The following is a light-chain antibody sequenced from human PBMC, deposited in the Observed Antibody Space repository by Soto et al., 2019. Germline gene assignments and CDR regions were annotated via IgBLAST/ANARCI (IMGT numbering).Light chain of an antibody. CDR2: GAS. J-gene: IGKJ1*01. CDR3: QQYGSSPRT. V-gene: IGKV3-20*01. CDR1: QSVSSSY. Sequence: EIVLTLSPITLSLSPGQRPTLSCRASQSVSSSYLAWYQQKPGQAPRLLIYGASSRATGIPDRFSGSGSGTDFTLTISRLEPEDFAVYYCQQYGSSPRTFGQGTKVDIK.